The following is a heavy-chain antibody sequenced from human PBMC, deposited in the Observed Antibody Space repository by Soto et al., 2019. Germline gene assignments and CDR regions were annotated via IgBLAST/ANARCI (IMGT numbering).Heavy chain of an antibody. Sequence: EVQLLESGGGLVQPGGSLRLSCAASGFTFSTYTMNWVRQPPGKGLEWVSAVLPTESSTFYADSVRGRFTISRNNSKNTLYLQMNNLRAEDTAVYYCAKDVTPDGYWDFDYWGQGTLVTVSS. CDR3: AKDVTPDGYWDFDY. J-gene: IGHJ4*02. CDR1: GFTFSTYT. CDR2: VLPTESST. V-gene: IGHV3-23*01. D-gene: IGHD4-17*01.